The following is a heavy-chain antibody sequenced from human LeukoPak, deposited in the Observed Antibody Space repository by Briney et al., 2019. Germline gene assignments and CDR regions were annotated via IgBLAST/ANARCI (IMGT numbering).Heavy chain of an antibody. J-gene: IGHJ4*02. CDR3: ARAYDSSGFPLFDY. CDR1: GGSISSGDYY. D-gene: IGHD3-22*01. V-gene: IGHV4-30-4*01. Sequence: PSETLSLTCTVSGGSISSGDYYWSWIRQPPGKGLEWIGYIYYSGSTYYNPSLKSRVSISVDTSKNQFSLELSSVTAADTAVYYCARAYDSSGFPLFDYWGQGALVTVSS. CDR2: IYYSGST.